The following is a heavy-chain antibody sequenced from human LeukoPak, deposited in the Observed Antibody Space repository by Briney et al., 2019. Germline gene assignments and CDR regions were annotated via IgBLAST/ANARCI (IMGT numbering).Heavy chain of an antibody. CDR2: MNPNSGNT. CDR1: GYTFTSYD. CDR3: ARLPKYSRPLDY. Sequence: ASVKVSCKASGYTFTSYDINWVRQATGQGLEWMGWMNPNSGNTAYAQKFQGRVTMSRDTSISTAYMELSRLGSEDTAVYYCARLPKYSRPLDYWGQGTLVTVSS. J-gene: IGHJ4*02. V-gene: IGHV1-8*01. D-gene: IGHD6-6*01.